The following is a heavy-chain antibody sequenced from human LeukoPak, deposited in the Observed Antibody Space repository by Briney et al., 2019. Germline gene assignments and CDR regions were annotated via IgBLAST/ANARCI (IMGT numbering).Heavy chain of an antibody. CDR1: GGSFSGYY. D-gene: IGHD3-16*01. Sequence: PSETLSLTCAVYGGSFSGYYWSWLRQPPGKGLEWIGEINHSGSTNYNPSLKSRVTISVDTSKNQFSLKLSSVTAADTPVYYCARAGWLLFGTKTHSSVSACFDYWGQGTLVTVSS. V-gene: IGHV4-34*01. CDR2: INHSGST. J-gene: IGHJ4*02. CDR3: ARAGWLLFGTKTHSSVSACFDY.